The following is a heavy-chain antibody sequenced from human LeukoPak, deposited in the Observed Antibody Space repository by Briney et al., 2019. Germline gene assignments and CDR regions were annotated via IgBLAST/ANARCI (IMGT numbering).Heavy chain of an antibody. Sequence: GGSLRLSCAASGFTFSSYSMNWVRQAPGKGLEWVSYISSSSSTIYYADSVKGRFTISRDNAKNSLYLPMNSLRAEDTAVYYCASLSVYDAFDIWGQGTMVTVSS. CDR1: GFTFSSYS. D-gene: IGHD2-8*01. CDR3: ASLSVYDAFDI. CDR2: ISSSSSTI. V-gene: IGHV3-48*01. J-gene: IGHJ3*02.